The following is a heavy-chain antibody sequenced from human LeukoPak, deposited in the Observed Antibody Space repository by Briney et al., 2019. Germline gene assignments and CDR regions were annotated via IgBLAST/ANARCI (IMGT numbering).Heavy chain of an antibody. CDR3: ASGGALIATLAY. CDR2: IYYSGST. CDR1: GGSISSSSYY. Sequence: SETLSLTCTVSGGSISSSSYYWGWIRQPPGKGLEWIGSIYYSGSTYYNPSLKSRVTISVDTSKNKFSLKLSSVTAADTAVYYCASGGALIATLAYWGQGTLVTVSS. V-gene: IGHV4-39*07. J-gene: IGHJ4*02. D-gene: IGHD2-21*01.